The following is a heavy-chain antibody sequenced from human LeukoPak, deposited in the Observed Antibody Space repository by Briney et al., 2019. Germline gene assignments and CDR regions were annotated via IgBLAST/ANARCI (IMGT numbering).Heavy chain of an antibody. CDR2: ISSSRKYI. V-gene: IGHV3-21*01. J-gene: IGHJ3*02. D-gene: IGHD3-10*01. Sequence: PGGSLRLSCEASGFTVNINYMRGVRQAPGKGLECGSSISSSRKYIYYADSVKGRFTISRDNAKNSLYPQMNTLSAEHTAVYYCARGIETGVFDIWGQGTMVTVSS. CDR1: GFTVNINY. CDR3: ARGIETGVFDI.